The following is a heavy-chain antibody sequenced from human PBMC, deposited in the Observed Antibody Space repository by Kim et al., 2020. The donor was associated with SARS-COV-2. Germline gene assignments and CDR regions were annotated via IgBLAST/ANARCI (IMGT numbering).Heavy chain of an antibody. CDR2: ISGGGDTI. CDR1: GFRFSSHA. V-gene: IGHV3-23*01. CDR3: AKDQSGNYYYYSGMDV. D-gene: IGHD1-26*01. J-gene: IGHJ6*01. Sequence: GGSLRLSCVASGFRFSSHAMTWVRQAPGKGLERVSIISGGGDTIYYADTVKGGFTVSRDNSKNTLYLQMNSLRAADTALYFCAKDQSGNYYYYSGMDVWG.